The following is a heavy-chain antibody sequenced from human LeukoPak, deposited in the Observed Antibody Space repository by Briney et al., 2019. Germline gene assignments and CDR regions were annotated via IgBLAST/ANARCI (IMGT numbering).Heavy chain of an antibody. CDR3: GRDYSSSCWN. CDR2: ISSSSSYI. CDR1: GFTFSSYT. J-gene: IGHJ4*02. D-gene: IGHD6-13*01. Sequence: PGGSLRLSCAASGFTFSSYTMNWVRQAPGKGLEWVSYISSSSSYISYADSLKGRFTISRDNAKNSLYLQMNSLRAEDTAVYYCGRDYSSSCWNWGQGNLVTVSS. V-gene: IGHV3-21*01.